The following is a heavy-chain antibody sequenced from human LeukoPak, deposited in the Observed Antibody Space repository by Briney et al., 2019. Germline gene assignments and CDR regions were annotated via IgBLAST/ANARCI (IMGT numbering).Heavy chain of an antibody. Sequence: GGSLRLSCEASGFTFSTYAMSWVRQAPGKGLEWVSGISGSGGSTYYADSVKGRFTISRDNSKNTLYLQMNSLRAEDTAVYYCAKDRGLEELLPMDYWGQGTLVTVSS. CDR3: AKDRGLEELLPMDY. D-gene: IGHD1-26*01. V-gene: IGHV3-23*01. CDR2: ISGSGGST. J-gene: IGHJ4*02. CDR1: GFTFSTYA.